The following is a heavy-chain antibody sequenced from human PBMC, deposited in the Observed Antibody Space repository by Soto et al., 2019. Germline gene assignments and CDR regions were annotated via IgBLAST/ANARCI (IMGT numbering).Heavy chain of an antibody. J-gene: IGHJ4*02. CDR3: ARSYGGSWYMTFDY. CDR1: GESFSGYY. Sequence: QVQLQQWGAGLLKPSETLSLTCAVYGESFSGYYWSWIRQPPGKGLEWIGEINHSGSTNYNPSLKSRVTISVDTSKNQFSLKLSSVTAADTAVYYCARSYGGSWYMTFDYWGQGTLVTVSS. V-gene: IGHV4-34*01. D-gene: IGHD6-13*01. CDR2: INHSGST.